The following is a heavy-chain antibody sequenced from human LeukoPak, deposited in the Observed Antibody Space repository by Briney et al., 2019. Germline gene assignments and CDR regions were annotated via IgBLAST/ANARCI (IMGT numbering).Heavy chain of an antibody. CDR2: ISYDGSNK. J-gene: IGHJ4*02. CDR3: AKGVGYCSGGSCQQFDY. V-gene: IGHV3-30*04. CDR1: GFTFSSYA. D-gene: IGHD2-15*01. Sequence: GRSLRLSCAASGFTFSSYAMHWVRQAPGKGLEWVAVISYDGSNKYYADSVKGRFTISRDNSKNTLYLQMNSLRAEDTAVYYCAKGVGYCSGGSCQQFDYWGQGTPVTVSS.